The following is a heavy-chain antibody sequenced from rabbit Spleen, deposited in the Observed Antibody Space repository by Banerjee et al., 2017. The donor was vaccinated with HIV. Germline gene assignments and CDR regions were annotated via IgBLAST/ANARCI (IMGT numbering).Heavy chain of an antibody. CDR2: IYTGSSSST. V-gene: IGHV1S45*01. Sequence: QEQLEESGGGLFQPGGTLTLTCKASGFSLSNNYVMCWVRQAPGKGLEWIACIYTGSSSSTAYASWVNGRFTISRNTNQNTVTLQMTSLTAADTATYFCARDIANIPYRVTRLDLWGPGTLVT. J-gene: IGHJ3*01. CDR3: ARDIANIPYRVTRLDL. CDR1: GFSLSNNYV. D-gene: IGHD7-1*01.